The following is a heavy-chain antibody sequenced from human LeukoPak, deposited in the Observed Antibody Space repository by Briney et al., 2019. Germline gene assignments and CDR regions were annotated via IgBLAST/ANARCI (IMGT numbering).Heavy chain of an antibody. Sequence: GGSLRLSCAASGFTFSSYEINWVRQAPGKGLEWVAVIWYDGSNKYYADSVKGRFTISRDNSKNTLYLQMNSLRAEDTAVYYCARATQTGDMDVWGKGTTVTVSS. V-gene: IGHV3-33*08. J-gene: IGHJ6*03. CDR3: ARATQTGDMDV. CDR2: IWYDGSNK. CDR1: GFTFSSYE.